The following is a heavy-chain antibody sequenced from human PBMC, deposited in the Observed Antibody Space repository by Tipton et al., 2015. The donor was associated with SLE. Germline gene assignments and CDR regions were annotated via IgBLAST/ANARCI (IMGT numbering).Heavy chain of an antibody. J-gene: IGHJ4*02. Sequence: TLSLTCTVSGGSVSSGSYYWSWIRQPPGKGLEWIGYIYYSGSTNYNPSLKSRVTISVDTSKNQFSLKLSSVTAADTAVYYCARGRDYYGSGSYSYYFDYWGQGTLVTVSS. CDR1: GGSVSSGSYY. D-gene: IGHD3-10*01. CDR3: ARGRDYYGSGSYSYYFDY. CDR2: IYYSGST. V-gene: IGHV4-61*01.